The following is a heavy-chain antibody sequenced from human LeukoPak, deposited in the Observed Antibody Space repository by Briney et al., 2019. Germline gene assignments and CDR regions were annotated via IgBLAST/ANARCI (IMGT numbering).Heavy chain of an antibody. J-gene: IGHJ3*02. V-gene: IGHV1-2*02. CDR2: INPISGGT. CDR3: ARLSDTPGPEDRHIDI. CDR1: GYTFTGYY. Sequence: ASVKVSCKASGYTFTGYYLHWVRQAPGQGLEWMGWINPISGGTNYAQKFQGRVTLTRDTTINTAYMEMSGLRSDDTAMFYCARLSDTPGPEDRHIDIWGQGTLVTVSS. D-gene: IGHD3-16*02.